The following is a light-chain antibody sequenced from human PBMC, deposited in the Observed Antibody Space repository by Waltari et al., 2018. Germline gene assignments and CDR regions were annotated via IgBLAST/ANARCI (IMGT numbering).Light chain of an antibody. Sequence: EIMMTQSPATLSLSPGERATLSCRASQSVGSNLAWYQQKLGQAPRLLMFAASTRAPYIPARFSGSGSGTDFTLTISGLQSEDFALYYCQQYSDWPPWTFGQGTKVEIK. V-gene: IGKV3-15*01. CDR1: QSVGSN. CDR2: AAS. CDR3: QQYSDWPPWT. J-gene: IGKJ1*01.